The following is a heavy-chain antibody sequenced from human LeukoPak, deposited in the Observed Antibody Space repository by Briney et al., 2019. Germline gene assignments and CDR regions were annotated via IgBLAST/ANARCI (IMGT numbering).Heavy chain of an antibody. CDR2: IAYDGSNK. CDR1: GLTLRNHA. CDR3: ARDLMAVAGTGFDY. V-gene: IGHV3-30*07. D-gene: IGHD6-19*01. J-gene: IGHJ4*02. Sequence: GGSMRLSCAASGLTLRNHAMHWVRQAPGRGLEWVAVIAYDGSNKYYADSVKGRFTNSRDNAKDSLYLQLNSLRAEDTVVYYCARDLMAVAGTGFDYWGQGALVTVSS.